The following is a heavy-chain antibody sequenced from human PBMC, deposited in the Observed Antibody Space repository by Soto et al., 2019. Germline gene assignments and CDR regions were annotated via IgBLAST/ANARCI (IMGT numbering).Heavy chain of an antibody. CDR2: MNPNSGNT. J-gene: IGHJ6*02. CDR1: GYTFTSYD. CDR3: ARDRVGWLDV. D-gene: IGHD1-26*01. V-gene: IGHV1-8*01. Sequence: QVQLVQSGAEVKKPGASVKVSCKASGYTFTSYDINWVRQATGQGLEWMGWMNPNSGNTGYAQKVQGRVTMTRNTSLSTAYLALSSLRSENTAVDFCARDRVGWLDVWVQVPTVTVSS.